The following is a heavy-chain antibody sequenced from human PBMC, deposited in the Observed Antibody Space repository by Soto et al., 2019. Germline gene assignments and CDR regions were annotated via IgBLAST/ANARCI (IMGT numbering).Heavy chain of an antibody. J-gene: IGHJ6*02. V-gene: IGHV3-30-3*01. CDR1: GFTFSSYA. CDR2: ISYDGSNK. Sequence: GGSLRLSCAASGFTFSSYAMHWVRQAPGKGLEWVAVISYDGSNKYYADSVKGRFTISRDNSKNTLYLQMNSLRAEDTAVYYCAGARRQTQIRYTGVDVWGQGTTVTVSS. D-gene: IGHD5-18*01. CDR3: AGARRQTQIRYTGVDV.